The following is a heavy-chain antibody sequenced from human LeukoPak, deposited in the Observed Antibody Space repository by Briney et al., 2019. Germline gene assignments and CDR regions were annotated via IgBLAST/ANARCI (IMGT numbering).Heavy chain of an antibody. CDR1: GYTFGSYD. Sequence: ASVKVSCKASGYTFGSYDINWVRKAPGQGLEWMGWMNPGSGNTGYAQRFQGRVAMTRDTSTNTAYMELSGLRSEDAAIYYCASLSGTAAYNYTSGYSFLGYWGQGTLVTVDS. V-gene: IGHV1-8*02. D-gene: IGHD3-22*01. CDR2: MNPGSGNT. CDR3: ASLSGTAAYNYTSGYSFLGY. J-gene: IGHJ4*02.